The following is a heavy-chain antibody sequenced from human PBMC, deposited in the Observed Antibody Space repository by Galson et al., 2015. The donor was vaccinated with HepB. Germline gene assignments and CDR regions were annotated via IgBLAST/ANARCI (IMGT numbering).Heavy chain of an antibody. CDR2: VFYSGTT. CDR3: AMMYFYDSGRIDY. D-gene: IGHD3-22*01. J-gene: IGHJ4*02. V-gene: IGHV4-39*01. CDR1: GGSISNKNYY. Sequence: TLSLTCTVSGGSISNKNYYWGWIRQPPGKGLEWIGSVFYSGTTYYNPSLTSRVTISVDTSKNQFSLKLNSVTAADTAVYSCAMMYFYDSGRIDYWGQGTLVTVSS.